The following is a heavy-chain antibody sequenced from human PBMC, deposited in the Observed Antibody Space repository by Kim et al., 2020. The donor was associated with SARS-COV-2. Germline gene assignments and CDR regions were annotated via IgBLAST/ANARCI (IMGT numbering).Heavy chain of an antibody. J-gene: IGHJ4*02. V-gene: IGHV4-34*01. CDR1: GGSFSGYY. CDR3: ARGLSNTSGWGSHYCDL. D-gene: IGHD3-10*01. CDR2: INHSGRT. Sequence: SETLSLTCAVYGGSFSGYYWSWIRQPPGKGLEWIGEINHSGRTNYNPSLKSRVTISLDTSKNQFSLKLTSVTAADTAVYYCARGLSNTSGWGSHYCDLWGQGTLVTVSS.